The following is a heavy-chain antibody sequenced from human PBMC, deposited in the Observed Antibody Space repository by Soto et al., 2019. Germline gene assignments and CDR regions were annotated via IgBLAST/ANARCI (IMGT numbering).Heavy chain of an antibody. J-gene: IGHJ4*02. CDR2: ISSSGSTI. Sequence: HAGSMEISSAASGLTFNSYEMNWVRKDPGKGLEWVSYISSSGSTIYYADSVKGRFTISRDNAKNSLYLQMNSLRAEDTAVYYCARAQGYSSGWSDYCGQGTLVS. D-gene: IGHD6-19*01. CDR1: GLTFNSYE. CDR3: ARAQGYSSGWSDY. V-gene: IGHV3-48*03.